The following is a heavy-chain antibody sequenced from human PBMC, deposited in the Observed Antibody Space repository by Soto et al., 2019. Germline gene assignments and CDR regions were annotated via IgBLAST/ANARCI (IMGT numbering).Heavy chain of an antibody. CDR3: ARDRKKVTWYYGMDV. Sequence: SETLSLTCTVSGGSISSYYWSWIRQPPGKGLEWIGHIFYSGSTEYNPSLKSRVTISVDTSKTQFSLKLSSVTAADTAVYYCARDRKKVTWYYGMDVWGQGTTVTVSS. CDR1: GGSISSYY. V-gene: IGHV4-59*01. CDR2: IFYSGST. D-gene: IGHD2-21*02. J-gene: IGHJ6*02.